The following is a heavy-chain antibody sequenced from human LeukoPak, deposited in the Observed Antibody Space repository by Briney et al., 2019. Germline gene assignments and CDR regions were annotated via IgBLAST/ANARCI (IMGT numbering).Heavy chain of an antibody. V-gene: IGHV3-64*01. CDR3: ARGPLYGPNPDFDY. D-gene: IGHD3-10*01. Sequence: GGSLRLSCAASGFTFSSYAMHWVRQAPGKGLEYVSAISSNGGSTYYANSVKGRFTISRDNSKNTLYLQMGSLRAEDMAVYYCARGPLYGPNPDFDYWGQGTLVTVSS. J-gene: IGHJ4*02. CDR2: ISSNGGST. CDR1: GFTFSSYA.